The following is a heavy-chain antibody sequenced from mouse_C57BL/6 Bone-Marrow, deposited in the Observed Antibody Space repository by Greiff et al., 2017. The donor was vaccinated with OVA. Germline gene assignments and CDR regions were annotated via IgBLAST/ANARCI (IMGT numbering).Heavy chain of an antibody. D-gene: IGHD1-1*02. J-gene: IGHJ2*01. CDR3: TGRGGYYVDY. V-gene: IGHV6-3*01. CDR1: GFTFSNYW. CDR2: IRLKSDNYAT. Sequence: EVQLVESGGGLVQPGGSMKLSCVASGFTFSNYWMNWVRQSPEKGLEWVAQIRLKSDNYATHYAESVKGRFTISRDDSKSSVYLQMNNLRAEDTGIYYCTGRGGYYVDYWGQGTTLTVSS.